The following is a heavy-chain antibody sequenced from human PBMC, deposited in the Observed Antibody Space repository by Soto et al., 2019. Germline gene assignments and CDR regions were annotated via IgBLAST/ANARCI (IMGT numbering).Heavy chain of an antibody. Sequence: QVQLQESGPGLVKPSETLSLTCTVSGGSISSYYWSWIRQPPGKGLEWIGYIYYSGSTNYNPSLKSRVTISVDTSRKQFSLKLSSVTAADTSVYYCARVAGYCSGGSCYPDYWGQGTLVTVSS. D-gene: IGHD2-15*01. CDR2: IYYSGST. V-gene: IGHV4-59*01. CDR3: ARVAGYCSGGSCYPDY. J-gene: IGHJ4*01. CDR1: GGSISSYY.